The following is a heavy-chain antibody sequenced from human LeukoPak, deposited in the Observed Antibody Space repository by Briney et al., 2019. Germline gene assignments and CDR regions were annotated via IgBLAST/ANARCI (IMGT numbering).Heavy chain of an antibody. CDR2: IYYSGST. Sequence: SETLSLTCTVSGGSISSYYWSWIRQPPGKGLEWIGYIYYSGSTNYNPSHKSRVTISVDTSKNQFSLKLSSVTAADTAVYYCARAGYSSGWYFDYWGQGTLVTVSS. CDR3: ARAGYSSGWYFDY. V-gene: IGHV4-59*01. D-gene: IGHD6-19*01. J-gene: IGHJ4*02. CDR1: GGSISSYY.